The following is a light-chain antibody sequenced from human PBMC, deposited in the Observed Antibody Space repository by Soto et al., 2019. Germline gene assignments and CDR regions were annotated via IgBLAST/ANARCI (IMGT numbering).Light chain of an antibody. Sequence: EIIMTQSPATLSVSPGEGATLSCRTSHSIGTNLAWYQHKRGQSPRLLVYGASTRATGVPARFSGSGSGAEFTLSISSPQSEDFAVYYCQQYNSWPTFGGGTKVEIK. J-gene: IGKJ4*01. CDR2: GAS. CDR3: QQYNSWPT. CDR1: HSIGTN. V-gene: IGKV3-15*01.